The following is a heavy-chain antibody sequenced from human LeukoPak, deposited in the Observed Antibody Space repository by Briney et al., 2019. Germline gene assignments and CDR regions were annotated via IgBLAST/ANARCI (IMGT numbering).Heavy chain of an antibody. D-gene: IGHD2-2*01. CDR3: AKGTVRYCSSTSCSDAFDI. J-gene: IGHJ3*02. V-gene: IGHV3-23*01. CDR1: GFPFTSYA. CDR2: ISGSGGST. Sequence: GGSLRLSCVSSGFPFTSYAMSWVRQAPGKGLEWVSGISGSGGSTYYADSVKGRFTISRDNSKKMLYLQMNSLRAEDTAVYYCAKGTVRYCSSTSCSDAFDIWGQGTMVTVSS.